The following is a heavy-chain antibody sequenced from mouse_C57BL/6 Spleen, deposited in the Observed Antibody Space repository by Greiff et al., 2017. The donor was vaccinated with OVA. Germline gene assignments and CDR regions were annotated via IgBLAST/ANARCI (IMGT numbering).Heavy chain of an antibody. V-gene: IGHV2-6*01. D-gene: IGHD1-1*01. CDR3: ASYYGSRFAY. CDR2: IWGVGST. J-gene: IGHJ3*01. CDR1: GFSLTSYG. Sequence: VKVVESGPGLVAPSQSLSITCTVSGFSLTSYGVDWVRQSPGKGLEWLGVIWGVGSTNYNSALKSRLSISKDNSKSQVFLKMNSLQTDDTAMYYCASYYGSRFAYWGQGTLVTVSA.